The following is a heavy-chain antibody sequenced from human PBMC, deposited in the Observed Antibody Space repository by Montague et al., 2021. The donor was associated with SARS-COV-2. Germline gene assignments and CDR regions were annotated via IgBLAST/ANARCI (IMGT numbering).Heavy chain of an antibody. CDR3: ARYGDYGSWFDP. D-gene: IGHD4-17*01. J-gene: IGHJ5*02. V-gene: IGHV2-5*02. CDR1: GFSLSTNGVG. CDR2: IYWDGDK. Sequence: PALVKPTQTLTLTCTFSGFSLSTNGVGVGWIRQPPGKALEWLALIYWDGDKRYSPSLMSRLTITKDTSKNQVALTMTNMDPVDTATYYCARYGDYGSWFDPWGQGTLVTVSS.